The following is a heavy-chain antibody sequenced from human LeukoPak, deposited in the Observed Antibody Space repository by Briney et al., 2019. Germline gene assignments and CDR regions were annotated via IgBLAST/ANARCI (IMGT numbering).Heavy chain of an antibody. CDR3: ARDRRGITGTEWFDP. V-gene: IGHV3-20*04. J-gene: IGHJ5*02. Sequence: GGSLRLSCEGSGFTFGDYGMSWVRQAPGKGPEWVAGISWNSDSTGYPDSVKGRFTISRDNAKNSLYLQMNSLRVEDTAFYYCARDRRGITGTEWFDPWGQGTLDTVSS. CDR2: ISWNSDST. D-gene: IGHD1-20*01. CDR1: GFTFGDYG.